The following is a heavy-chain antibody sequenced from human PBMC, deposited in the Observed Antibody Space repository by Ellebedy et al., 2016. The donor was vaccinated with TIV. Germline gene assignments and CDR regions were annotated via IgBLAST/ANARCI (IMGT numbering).Heavy chain of an antibody. V-gene: IGHV3-9*01. CDR3: AKDSVRGYYYGSGSVDAFDI. CDR2: ISWNGGSM. CDR1: GFTFDNYA. J-gene: IGHJ3*02. Sequence: SLKISCAASGFTFDNYAMHWVRQAPGKGLEWVSGISWNGGSMAYADSVKGRFTISRDNAKNSLYLQMNSLRAEDTALYYCAKDSVRGYYYGSGSVDAFDIWGQGTMVTVSS. D-gene: IGHD3-10*01.